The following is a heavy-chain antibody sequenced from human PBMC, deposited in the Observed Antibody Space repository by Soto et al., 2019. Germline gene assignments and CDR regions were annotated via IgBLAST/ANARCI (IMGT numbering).Heavy chain of an antibody. J-gene: IGHJ4*02. CDR3: AKDSRIVVVTAPYDY. CDR2: MSYDGSNK. D-gene: IGHD2-21*02. V-gene: IGHV3-30*18. Sequence: QVQLVESGGGVVQPGRSLRLSCAASGFTFSSYGMHWVRQAPGKGLEWVAVMSYDGSNKYYADSVKGRFTTSRDNSKNTLYLQMNSLRAEDTAVYYCAKDSRIVVVTAPYDYWGQGTMVTVSS. CDR1: GFTFSSYG.